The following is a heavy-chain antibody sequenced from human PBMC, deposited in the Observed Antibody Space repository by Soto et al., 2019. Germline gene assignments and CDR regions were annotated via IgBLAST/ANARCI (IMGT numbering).Heavy chain of an antibody. CDR2: INAGNGNT. CDR1: GYTFTTYA. D-gene: IGHD6-19*01. CDR3: ARDLGGWPDY. J-gene: IGHJ4*02. V-gene: IGHV1-3*01. Sequence: ASVKVSCKASGYTFTTYAISWLRQAPGQRLEWMGWINAGNGNTKYSQKFQDRVTITRDTSASTAYMELSSLRSEDTAVYYCARDLGGWPDYWGQGTLVTVSS.